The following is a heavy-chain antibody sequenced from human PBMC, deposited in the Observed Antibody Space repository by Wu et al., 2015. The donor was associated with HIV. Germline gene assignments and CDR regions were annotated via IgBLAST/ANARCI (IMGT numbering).Heavy chain of an antibody. CDR2: INPSGGST. J-gene: IGHJ4*02. D-gene: IGHD3-10*01. CDR3: AREGWAVLVGSGSRLGLR. CDR1: GYTFTSYY. V-gene: IGHV1-46*01. Sequence: QVQLVQSGAEVKKPGASVKVSCKASGYTFTSYYMHWVRQAPGQGLEWMGIINPSGGSTSYAQKFQGRVTMTRDTSTSTVYMELSSLRSEDTAVYYCAREGWAVLVGSGSRLGLRGGQGTLVTVSS.